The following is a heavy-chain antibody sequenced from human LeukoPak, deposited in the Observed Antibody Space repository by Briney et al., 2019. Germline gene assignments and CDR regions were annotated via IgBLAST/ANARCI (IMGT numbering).Heavy chain of an antibody. Sequence: GGSLRLSCAASASTFSAYRMHWGRHAPGKGLVWGSHISPDGSSTNYADSVKGRFTTSRDNAKNTLYLQMNGLRVEDTAVYYCARVSVGTFHWFDPWGQGTLVTVSS. D-gene: IGHD1-26*01. CDR2: ISPDGSST. J-gene: IGHJ5*02. CDR1: ASTFSAYR. V-gene: IGHV3-74*01. CDR3: ARVSVGTFHWFDP.